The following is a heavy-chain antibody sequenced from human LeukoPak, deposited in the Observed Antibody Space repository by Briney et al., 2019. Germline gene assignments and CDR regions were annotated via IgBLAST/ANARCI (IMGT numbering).Heavy chain of an antibody. Sequence: SGGSLRLSCVASAFTVSSNYVIWVRQAPGKGLEWVSFIYADGTTYYADSVKGRVTISRDNSKNTVFLQMISLRADDTALYYCARVNYRAFSIWGQGTMVTVSS. CDR3: ARVNYRAFSI. V-gene: IGHV3-66*01. J-gene: IGHJ3*02. CDR1: AFTVSSNY. D-gene: IGHD4-11*01. CDR2: IYADGTT.